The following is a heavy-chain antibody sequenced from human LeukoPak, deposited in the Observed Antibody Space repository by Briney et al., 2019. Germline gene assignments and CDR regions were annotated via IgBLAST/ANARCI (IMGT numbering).Heavy chain of an antibody. CDR1: GGSFSGYY. V-gene: IGHV4-34*01. J-gene: IGHJ4*02. D-gene: IGHD3-10*01. CDR3: ARVPGYGSGRFDY. CDR2: INHSGST. Sequence: SETLSLTCAVYGGSFSGYYWSWIRQRPGKGLEWIGEINHSGSTNYNPSLKSRVTISVDTSKNQFSLKLSSVTAADTAVYYCARVPGYGSGRFDYWGQGTLVTVSS.